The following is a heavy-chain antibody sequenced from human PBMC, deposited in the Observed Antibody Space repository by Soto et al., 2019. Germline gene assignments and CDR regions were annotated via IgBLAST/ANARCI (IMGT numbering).Heavy chain of an antibody. J-gene: IGHJ6*02. CDR1: GGSISSSGYY. CDR2: INHSGST. Sequence: SETLSLTCTVSGGSISSSGYYWGWIRQPPGKGLEWIGEINHSGSTNYNPSLKSRVTISVDTSKNQFSLKLSSVTAADTAVYYCARLRYYYYGMDVWGQGTKVTVSS. CDR3: ARLRYYYYGMDV. V-gene: IGHV4-39*07.